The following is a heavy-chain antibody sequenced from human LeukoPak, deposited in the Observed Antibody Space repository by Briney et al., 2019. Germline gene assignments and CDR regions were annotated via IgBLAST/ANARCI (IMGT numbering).Heavy chain of an antibody. CDR2: ISSSSSTI. V-gene: IGHV3-48*01. D-gene: IGHD3-16*01. J-gene: IGHJ3*02. CDR1: GFTFSSYS. Sequence: PGGSLRLSCAASGFTFSSYSMNWVRQAPGKGLEWVSYISSSSSTIYYADSVKGRFTISRDNAKNSLYLQMNSLRAEDTAVYYCARERFSYAPHDAFDIWGQGTMVTVSS. CDR3: ARERFSYAPHDAFDI.